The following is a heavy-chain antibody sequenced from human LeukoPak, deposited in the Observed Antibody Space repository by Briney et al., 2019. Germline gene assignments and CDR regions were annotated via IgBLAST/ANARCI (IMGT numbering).Heavy chain of an antibody. V-gene: IGHV3-30*18. CDR2: ISYDGSNK. J-gene: IGHJ6*02. CDR1: GFTFSSYG. D-gene: IGHD6-13*01. CDR3: AKDPSSSNWYFYYYYGMDV. Sequence: PGRSLRLSCAASGFTFSSYGMHWVRQAPGKGLEWVAVISYDGSNKYYADSVKGRFTISRDNSKNTLYLQMNSLRAEDTAVYYCAKDPSSSNWYFYYYYGMDVWGQGTTVTVSS.